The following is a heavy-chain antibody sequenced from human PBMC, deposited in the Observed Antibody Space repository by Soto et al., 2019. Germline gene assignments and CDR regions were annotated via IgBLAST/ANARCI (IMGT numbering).Heavy chain of an antibody. D-gene: IGHD5-12*01. CDR2: GNHRGDN. CDR3: GRGRGYRRFVDY. Sequence: QVQLHQWGAGLLKASETLSLTCNVSMPSFTSYYWTWVRQAPGKGLEWIGEGNHRGDNTYNPSLGGRVAISVDTSKNEFSLKLTSVTGGDTGVYFCGRGRGYRRFVDYWGQGTLVTVSS. V-gene: IGHV4-34*01. CDR1: MPSFTSYY. J-gene: IGHJ4*02.